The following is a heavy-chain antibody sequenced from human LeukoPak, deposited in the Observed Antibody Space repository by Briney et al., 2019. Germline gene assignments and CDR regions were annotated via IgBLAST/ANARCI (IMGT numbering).Heavy chain of an antibody. CDR1: GGSFSGYY. CDR2: INHSGST. D-gene: IGHD6-13*01. CDR3: ARGYSSSWYARVHYYYYMDV. V-gene: IGHV4-34*01. J-gene: IGHJ6*03. Sequence: SETLSLTCAVYGGSFSGYYWSWIRQPPGKGLEWIGEINHSGSTNYNPSLKSRVTISVGTSKNQFSLKLSSVTAADTAVYYCARGYSSSWYARVHYYYYMDVWGKGTTVTVSS.